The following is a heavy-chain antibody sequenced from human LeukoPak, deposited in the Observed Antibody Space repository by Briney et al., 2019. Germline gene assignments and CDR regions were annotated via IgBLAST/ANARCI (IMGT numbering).Heavy chain of an antibody. CDR1: GYTFTGYY. D-gene: IGHD2-15*01. Sequence: ASVKVSCKASGYTFTGYYMHWVRQAPGQGLEWTGWINPNSGGTNYAQKFQGRVTMTRDTSISTAYMELSRLRSDDTAVYYCARVARGISYCSGGSCYTNWFDPWGQGTLVTVSS. CDR2: INPNSGGT. V-gene: IGHV1-2*02. CDR3: ARVARGISYCSGGSCYTNWFDP. J-gene: IGHJ5*02.